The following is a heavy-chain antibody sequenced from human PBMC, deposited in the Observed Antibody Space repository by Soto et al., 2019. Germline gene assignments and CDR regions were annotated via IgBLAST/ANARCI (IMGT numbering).Heavy chain of an antibody. CDR3: ARGEGSPRFLEYYGMDV. Sequence: ASVKVSCKASGYTFTSYDINWVRQATGQGLEWMGWMNPNSGNTGYAQKFQGRVTMTRNTSISTAYMELSSLRSEDTAVYYCARGEGSPRFLEYYGMDVWGQGTKVTVSS. J-gene: IGHJ6*02. D-gene: IGHD3-3*01. CDR1: GYTFTSYD. CDR2: MNPNSGNT. V-gene: IGHV1-8*01.